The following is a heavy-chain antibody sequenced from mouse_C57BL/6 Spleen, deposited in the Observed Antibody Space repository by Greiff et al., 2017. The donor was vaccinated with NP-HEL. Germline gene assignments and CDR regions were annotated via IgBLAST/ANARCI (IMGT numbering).Heavy chain of an antibody. Sequence: QVQLKESGAELVKPGASVKMSCKASGYTFTTYPIEWMQQNHGKSLEWIGTFHPYNDDTKYNEKFKGKATLTVEKSSSTVYLELSRLTSDDSAVYYCARSVDYDEGYAMDYWGQGTSVTVSS. D-gene: IGHD2-4*01. J-gene: IGHJ4*01. CDR2: FHPYNDDT. CDR3: ARSVDYDEGYAMDY. CDR1: GYTFTTYP. V-gene: IGHV1-47*01.